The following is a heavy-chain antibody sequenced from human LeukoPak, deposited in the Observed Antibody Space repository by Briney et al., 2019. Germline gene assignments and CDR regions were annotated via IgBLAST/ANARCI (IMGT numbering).Heavy chain of an antibody. CDR2: ISGSGGST. D-gene: IGHD3-10*01. Sequence: GVSLRLSCAASGFTFSSYAMSWVRQAPGKGLEWVSAISGSGGSTYYADSVKGRFTIPRDNSKNTLYLQMNSLRAEDTAVYYCAKHYRWFGEFTFDYWGQGTLVTVSS. CDR3: AKHYRWFGEFTFDY. V-gene: IGHV3-23*01. J-gene: IGHJ4*02. CDR1: GFTFSSYA.